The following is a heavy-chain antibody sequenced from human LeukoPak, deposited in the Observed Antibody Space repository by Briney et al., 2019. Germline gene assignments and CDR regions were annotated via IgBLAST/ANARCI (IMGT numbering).Heavy chain of an antibody. D-gene: IGHD6-25*01. Sequence: SETLSLTCTVSGGSISSGYYYWSWIRQPPGKGLEWIGYIYHSGSTYYNPSLKSRVTISVDRSKNQFSLKLSSVTAADTAVYYCARDPYSSGQGGPWGQGTLVTVSS. V-gene: IGHV4-30-2*01. J-gene: IGHJ5*02. CDR3: ARDPYSSGQGGP. CDR2: IYHSGST. CDR1: GGSISSGYYY.